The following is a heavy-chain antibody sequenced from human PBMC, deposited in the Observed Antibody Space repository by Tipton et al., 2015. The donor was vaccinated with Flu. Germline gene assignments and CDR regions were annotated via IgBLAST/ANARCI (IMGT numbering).Heavy chain of an antibody. CDR3: AIAPTMSPFFC. CDR2: ISYSGTT. D-gene: IGHD5-12*01. CDR1: GASISDYY. J-gene: IGHJ4*02. V-gene: IGHV4-59*08. Sequence: TLSLTCSVSGASISDYYWNWIRQRPGKGLEWLAHISYSGTTDYNPSLKSRLTVSADTSKNQFSLELTSVTATDTAIYYCAIAPTMSPFFCWGQGTLVTVSS.